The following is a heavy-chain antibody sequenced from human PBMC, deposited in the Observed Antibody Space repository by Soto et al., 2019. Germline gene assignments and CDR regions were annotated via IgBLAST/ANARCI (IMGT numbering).Heavy chain of an antibody. J-gene: IGHJ5*01. CDR3: GRDARNPDSDS. CDR1: GFTFSIHA. Sequence: EVQLVDSGGGLVQPGGSLRLSCEVSGFTFSIHAMNWVLQAPGKGLSWVAYIHGTRSIIYYADSVKGRFTIARDNAKNPLFLQRKSLRGDDTAVYYCGRDARNPDSDSWGQGTLVTVSS. V-gene: IGHV3-48*01. D-gene: IGHD1-1*01. CDR2: IHGTRSII.